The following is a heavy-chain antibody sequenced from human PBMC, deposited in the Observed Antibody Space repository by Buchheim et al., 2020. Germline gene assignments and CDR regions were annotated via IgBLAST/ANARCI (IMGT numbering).Heavy chain of an antibody. J-gene: IGHJ6*02. Sequence: QVQLVESGGGVVQPGRSLRLSYAASGFTFSSYGMHWVRQAPGKGLEWVAVISYDGSNKYYADSVKGRFTISRDNSKNTLYLQMNSLRAEDTAVYYCVKDRGYCTGGVCYYYYYGMDVWGQGTT. CDR1: GFTFSSYG. CDR2: ISYDGSNK. D-gene: IGHD2-8*02. V-gene: IGHV3-30*18. CDR3: VKDRGYCTGGVCYYYYYGMDV.